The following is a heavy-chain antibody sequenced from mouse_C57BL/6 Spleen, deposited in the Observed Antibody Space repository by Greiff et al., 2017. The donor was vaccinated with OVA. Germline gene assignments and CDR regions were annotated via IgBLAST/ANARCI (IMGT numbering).Heavy chain of an antibody. Sequence: EVQLQQSGPELVKPGASVKISCKASGYSFTGYYMHWVKQSSEKSLEWIGEINPSTGGTSYNQKFKGKATLTVDKSSSTAYMQLKSLTSEDSAVYYCARWGGPYYFDYWGQGTTLTVSS. V-gene: IGHV1-43*01. D-gene: IGHD1-1*02. CDR2: INPSTGGT. J-gene: IGHJ2*01. CDR3: ARWGGPYYFDY. CDR1: GYSFTGYY.